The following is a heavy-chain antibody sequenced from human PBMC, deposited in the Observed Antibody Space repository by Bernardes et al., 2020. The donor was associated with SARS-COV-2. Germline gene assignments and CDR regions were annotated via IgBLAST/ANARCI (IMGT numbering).Heavy chain of an antibody. Sequence: GGSLRLSCAASGFTFSSSWMHWVRQAPGKGLVWVSRINSDGSTISYADSVKGRFTISRDNAKNTLYLQMNSLRAYDTAVYYCGKRDVAAGNWYFDLWGRGTLVTVSS. CDR3: GKRDVAAGNWYFDL. D-gene: IGHD6-13*01. CDR2: INSDGSTI. J-gene: IGHJ2*01. V-gene: IGHV3-74*01. CDR1: GFTFSSSW.